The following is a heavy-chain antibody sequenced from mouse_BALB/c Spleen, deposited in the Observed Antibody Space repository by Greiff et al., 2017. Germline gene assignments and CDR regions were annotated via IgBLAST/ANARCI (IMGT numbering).Heavy chain of an antibody. CDR2: ISYSGST. CDR3: ARGGFHFDY. Sequence: VQLKQSGPGLVKPSQSLSLTCTVTGYSITSDYAWNWIRQFPGNKLEWMGYISYSGSTSYNPSLKSRISITRDTSKNQFFLQLNSVTTEDTATYYCARGGFHFDYWGQGTTLTVSS. V-gene: IGHV3-2*02. J-gene: IGHJ2*01. CDR1: GYSITSDYA.